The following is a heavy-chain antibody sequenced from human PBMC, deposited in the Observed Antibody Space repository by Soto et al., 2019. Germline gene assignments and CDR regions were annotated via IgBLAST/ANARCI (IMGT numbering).Heavy chain of an antibody. Sequence: SVNVSCKTSGGTFSSYAISWVRQAPGQGLEWMGGIIPIFGTANYAQKFQGRVTITADESTSTAYMELSSLRSEDTAVYYCATRKTGGYYDSSGYYSFDYWGQGTLVTVSS. CDR2: IIPIFGTA. V-gene: IGHV1-69*13. D-gene: IGHD3-22*01. CDR1: GGTFSSYA. CDR3: ATRKTGGYYDSSGYYSFDY. J-gene: IGHJ4*02.